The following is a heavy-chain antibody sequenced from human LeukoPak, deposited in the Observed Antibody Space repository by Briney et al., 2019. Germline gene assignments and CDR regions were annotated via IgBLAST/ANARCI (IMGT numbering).Heavy chain of an antibody. V-gene: IGHV3-33*08. CDR3: ARMSGSHIDY. J-gene: IGHJ4*02. CDR2: IWYDGSKK. D-gene: IGHD1-26*01. CDR1: GFTFSNYG. Sequence: GRSLRLSCAASGFTFSNYGMHWVRQAPGKGLEWVAVIWYDGSKKYYADSVKGRFTISRDNSKNTLDLQMDSLRAEDTAVYYCARMSGSHIDYWGQGTLVTVSS.